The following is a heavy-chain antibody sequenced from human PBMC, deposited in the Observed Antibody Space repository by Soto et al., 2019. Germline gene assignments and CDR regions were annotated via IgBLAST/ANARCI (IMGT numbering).Heavy chain of an antibody. V-gene: IGHV4-59*01. D-gene: IGHD3-22*01. Sequence: SETLSLTCTVSGGSISSYYWSWIRQPPGKGLEWIGYIYYSGSTNYNPSLKSRVTISVDTSKNQFSLKLSSVTAADTAVYYCARDRAYYYDSSGYLDPYYYYYGMDVWGQGTTVTSP. CDR1: GGSISSYY. J-gene: IGHJ6*02. CDR3: ARDRAYYYDSSGYLDPYYYYYGMDV. CDR2: IYYSGST.